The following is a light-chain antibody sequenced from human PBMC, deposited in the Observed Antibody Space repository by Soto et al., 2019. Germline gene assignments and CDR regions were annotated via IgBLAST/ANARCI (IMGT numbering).Light chain of an antibody. CDR1: QTINTY. CDR3: QQSYRAPLT. Sequence: DIQMTQSPSSLSASVGDRVTITCRASQTINTYLNWYQQKPGKAPKLLIHAASSLQSGVPSRFSGSGSGTDFTLTISNLQPEDFATYYCQQSYRAPLTVGPGTKVDIK. J-gene: IGKJ3*01. CDR2: AAS. V-gene: IGKV1-39*01.